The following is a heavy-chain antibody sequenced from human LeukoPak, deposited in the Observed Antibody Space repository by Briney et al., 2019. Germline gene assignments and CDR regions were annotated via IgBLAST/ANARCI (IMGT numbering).Heavy chain of an antibody. CDR1: GYTFTSYG. CDR3: ARTARPYCSSTSCYEDAFDI. D-gene: IGHD2-2*01. V-gene: IGHV1-18*01. J-gene: IGHJ3*02. CDR2: ISAYNGNT. Sequence: ASVKVSCKASGYTFTSYGICWVRQAPGQGLEWMGWISAYNGNTNYAQKLQGRVTMTTDTSTSTAYMELRSLRSDDTAVYYCARTARPYCSSTSCYEDAFDIWGQGTMVTVSS.